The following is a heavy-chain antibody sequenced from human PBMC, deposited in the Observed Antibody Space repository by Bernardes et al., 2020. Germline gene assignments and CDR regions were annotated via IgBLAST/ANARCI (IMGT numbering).Heavy chain of an antibody. CDR1: GFTFGDYT. CDR2: ISWDGGST. D-gene: IGHD5-18*01. Sequence: GGSLRLSCAASGFTFGDYTMHWVRQAPGKGLEWVSLISWDGGSTYYADSVKGRFTISRDNSKNSLYLQMNSLRTEDTALYYCAKEGSYSYGGGFDYWGQGTLVTVSS. J-gene: IGHJ4*02. CDR3: AKEGSYSYGGGFDY. V-gene: IGHV3-43*01.